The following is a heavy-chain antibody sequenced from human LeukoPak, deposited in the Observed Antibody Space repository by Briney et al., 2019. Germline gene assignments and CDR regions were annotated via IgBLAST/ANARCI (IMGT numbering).Heavy chain of an antibody. CDR2: ISSSSDAI. J-gene: IGHJ4*02. Sequence: GASLRLSCAASGFPFSGYSMNWVRQAPGKGLEWVSYISSSSDAIYYADSVKGRFTISRDNAKNSLYLQMNSLRDEDTALYYCASSIVAAGSTYYFDSWGQGTLVTVSS. D-gene: IGHD6-13*01. V-gene: IGHV3-48*02. CDR3: ASSIVAAGSTYYFDS. CDR1: GFPFSGYS.